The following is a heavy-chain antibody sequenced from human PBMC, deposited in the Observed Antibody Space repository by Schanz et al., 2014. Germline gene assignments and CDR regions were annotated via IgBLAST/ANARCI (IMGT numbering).Heavy chain of an antibody. V-gene: IGHV3-72*01. J-gene: IGHJ4*02. CDR3: VREGAATPVAGRRSLDWLGRIDY. Sequence: EVELVESGGGLVQPGGSLRLSCAASGFSFSDHAMDWVRQAAGKGLEWVGRVRKKEFSDDTEEYGASVRGRFTIARDDAKNVVDLQMNGLKTEDAAMYYSVREGAATPVAGRRSLDWLGRIDYWGQGALVTVSS. CDR2: VRKKEFSDDTE. D-gene: IGHD3-3*01. CDR1: GFSFSDHA.